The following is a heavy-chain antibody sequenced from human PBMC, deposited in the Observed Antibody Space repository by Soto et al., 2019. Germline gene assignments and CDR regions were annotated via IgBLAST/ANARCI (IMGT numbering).Heavy chain of an antibody. CDR2: IWYDGSNK. J-gene: IGHJ4*02. V-gene: IGHV3-33*01. CDR3: ALGSSGYDSPLDY. D-gene: IGHD5-12*01. CDR1: GFTFSSYG. Sequence: QVQLVESGGGVVQPGRSLRLSCAASGFTFSSYGMHWVRQAPGKGLEWVAVIWYDGSNKYYADSVKGRFTISRDNSKNTLYLQMTSLRAEDTAVYYCALGSSGYDSPLDYWGQGTLVTVSS.